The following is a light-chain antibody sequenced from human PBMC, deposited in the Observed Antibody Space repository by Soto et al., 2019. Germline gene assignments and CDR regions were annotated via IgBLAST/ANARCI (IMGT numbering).Light chain of an antibody. J-gene: IGKJ1*01. Sequence: EIVMTQSPATLSVSPGERATLSCRASQSVSSNLAWYQQKPGQAPRLLIYGASTRATGIPARFSGSGSGTEFPLTINSLPSGEFAVYFRQPGGTFRQGTKVEIK. CDR1: QSVSSN. CDR2: GAS. V-gene: IGKV3-15*01. CDR3: QPGGT.